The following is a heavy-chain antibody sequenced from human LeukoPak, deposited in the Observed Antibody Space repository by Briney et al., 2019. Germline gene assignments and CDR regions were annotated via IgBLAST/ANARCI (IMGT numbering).Heavy chain of an antibody. CDR3: ATVNDY. Sequence: GGSLRLSCVAPGISLNEYWMPWVRHFPGRGLEWVAGVTDDGSVTYYADSVRGRFTISRDNVRNTIYLHMFSLRVEDTGLYYCATVNDYWGPGTLVTVSS. CDR1: GISLNEYW. V-gene: IGHV3-74*01. J-gene: IGHJ4*02. CDR2: VTDDGSVT.